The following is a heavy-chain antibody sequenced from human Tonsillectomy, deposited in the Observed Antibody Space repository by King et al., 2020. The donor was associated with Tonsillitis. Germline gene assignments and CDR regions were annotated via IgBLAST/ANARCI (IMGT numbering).Heavy chain of an antibody. CDR3: ASSRSDILTGYPLSPIDY. Sequence: VQLVESGGDLVKPGGSLRLSCAASGFTFSDYAMNWVRQAPGKGLEWVSSIISSSSYIYYSDSMKGRFSISRDNAKNSLYLQMISLRVEDTAVYYCASSRSDILTGYPLSPIDYWGQGTLVTVSS. J-gene: IGHJ4*02. D-gene: IGHD3-9*01. V-gene: IGHV3-21*01. CDR2: IISSSSYI. CDR1: GFTFSDYA.